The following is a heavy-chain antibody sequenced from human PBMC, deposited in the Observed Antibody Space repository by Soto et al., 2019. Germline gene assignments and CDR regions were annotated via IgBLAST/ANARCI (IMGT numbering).Heavy chain of an antibody. J-gene: IGHJ4*02. Sequence: GGSLRLSCAASGFIFSYYWMTWVRQAPGKGLEWVANIKQHGSEKYYVDSVKGRFTISRDNAKKSLYLQMNSLRAEDTAVYYCARGLQQLEFDYWGQGTLVTVSS. D-gene: IGHD6-13*01. V-gene: IGHV3-7*04. CDR2: IKQHGSEK. CDR1: GFIFSYYW. CDR3: ARGLQQLEFDY.